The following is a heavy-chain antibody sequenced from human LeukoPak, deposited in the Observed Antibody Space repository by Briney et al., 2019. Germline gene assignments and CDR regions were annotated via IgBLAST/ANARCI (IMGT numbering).Heavy chain of an antibody. Sequence: GRSLRLSCAASGFTFSSYAMHWVRQAPGKGLEWVAVISYDGSNKYYADSVKGRFTISRDNSKNTLYLQMNSLRAGDTAVYYCARGAPWATVVYFDYWGQGTLVTVSS. CDR1: GFTFSSYA. CDR3: ARGAPWATVVYFDY. J-gene: IGHJ4*02. D-gene: IGHD4-23*01. CDR2: ISYDGSNK. V-gene: IGHV3-30-3*01.